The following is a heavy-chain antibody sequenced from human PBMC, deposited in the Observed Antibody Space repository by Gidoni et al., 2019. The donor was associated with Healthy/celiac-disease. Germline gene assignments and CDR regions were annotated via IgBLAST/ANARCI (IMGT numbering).Heavy chain of an antibody. Sequence: EVQLLESWVVLFMPGGPLTLSFATSVFSLLSYSIKGVRQAPGKGREWVSSISSSSSYIYYADSEKGRFTISRENAKNSLYLQMNSLRAEDTAVYYCARDLSGYLLENYYYYGMDVWGQGTTVTVSS. V-gene: IGHV3-21*01. CDR2: ISSSSSYI. CDR1: VFSLLSYS. J-gene: IGHJ6*02. D-gene: IGHD3-9*01. CDR3: ARDLSGYLLENYYYYGMDV.